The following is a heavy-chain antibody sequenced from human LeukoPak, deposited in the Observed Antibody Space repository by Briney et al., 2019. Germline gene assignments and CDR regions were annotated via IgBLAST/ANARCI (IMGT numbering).Heavy chain of an antibody. CDR2: ISSSGSTI. J-gene: IGHJ4*02. CDR3: ARGYCSSTSCYYPIDY. V-gene: IGHV3-11*01. CDR1: GFTFSDYY. Sequence: TGGSLRLSCAASGFTFSDYYMSRIRQAPGKGLEWVSYISSSGSTIYYADSVKGRFTISRDNAKNSLYLQMNSLRAEDTAVYYCARGYCSSTSCYYPIDYWGQGTLVTVSS. D-gene: IGHD2-2*01.